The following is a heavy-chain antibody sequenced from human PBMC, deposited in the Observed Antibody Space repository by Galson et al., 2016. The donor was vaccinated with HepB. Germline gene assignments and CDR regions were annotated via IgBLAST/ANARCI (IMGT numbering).Heavy chain of an antibody. V-gene: IGHV4-59*01. CDR2: IYHGGDT. CDR3: AREPYN. Sequence: SETLSLTCTVSGDSITAYYWSWIRQAPGRGLEWIGYIYHGGDTNYGPSLKSRVTISLDTSKNQFSLRLTSVTPADTAVYYCAREPYNWGQGILVTVSS. CDR1: GDSITAYY. J-gene: IGHJ4*02.